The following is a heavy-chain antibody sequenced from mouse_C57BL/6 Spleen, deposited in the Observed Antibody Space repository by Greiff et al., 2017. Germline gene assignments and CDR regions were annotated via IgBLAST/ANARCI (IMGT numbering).Heavy chain of an antibody. CDR1: GYTFTSYW. V-gene: IGHV1-52*01. J-gene: IGHJ2*01. CDR2: IDPSDSET. D-gene: IGHD2-4*01. CDR3: ARYYDYDRAYFDY. Sequence: QVQLQQSGAELVRPGSSVKLSCKASGYTFTSYWMHWVKQRPIQGLEWIGNIDPSDSETHYNQKFKDKATLTVDKSSSTAYMQLSSLTSEDSAVYYCARYYDYDRAYFDYWGQGTTLTVSS.